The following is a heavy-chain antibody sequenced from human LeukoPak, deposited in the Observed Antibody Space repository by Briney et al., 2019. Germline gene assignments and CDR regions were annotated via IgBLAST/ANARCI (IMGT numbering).Heavy chain of an antibody. CDR1: GYTFTGYY. J-gene: IGHJ4*02. CDR2: INPDSGDT. CDR3: ARDPSTVTTRHLDY. V-gene: IGHV1-2*02. D-gene: IGHD4-17*01. Sequence: ASVKVSCKASGYTFTGYYMHWVRQAPAQGLEWMGWINPDSGDTNYAQTFQGRVTVTRDTSIRTVYLELSRLRSDDTAVYYCARDPSTVTTRHLDYWGQGTLVTVSS.